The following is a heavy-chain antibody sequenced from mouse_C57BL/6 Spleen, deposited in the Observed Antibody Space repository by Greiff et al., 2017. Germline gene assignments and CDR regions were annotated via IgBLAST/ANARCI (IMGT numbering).Heavy chain of an antibody. Sequence: QVQLQQPGAELVMPGASVKLSCKASGYTFTSYWMHWVKQRPGQGLEWIGEIDPSDSYTNYNQKFKGKSTLTVDQSSSTAYMQLSSLTSEDSAVYYCARWGYATFFDYWGQGTTLTVSS. J-gene: IGHJ2*01. V-gene: IGHV1-69*01. CDR2: IDPSDSYT. CDR3: ARWGYATFFDY. CDR1: GYTFTSYW. D-gene: IGHD3-1*01.